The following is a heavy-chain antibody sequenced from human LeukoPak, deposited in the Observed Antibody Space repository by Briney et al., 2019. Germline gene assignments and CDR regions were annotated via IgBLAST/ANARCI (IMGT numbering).Heavy chain of an antibody. J-gene: IGHJ4*02. CDR2: IKQEGSEK. CDR1: EFTFSSYW. CDR3: ASSYYDFWSGYSYYFDY. D-gene: IGHD3-3*01. V-gene: IGHV3-7*01. Sequence: PGGSLRLSCTASEFTFSSYWMYWVRQAPGKGLEWVANIKQEGSEKYYVDSVKGRLTISRDNAKNSLYLQMNSLRAEDTAVYYCASSYYDFWSGYSYYFDYWGQGTLVTVSS.